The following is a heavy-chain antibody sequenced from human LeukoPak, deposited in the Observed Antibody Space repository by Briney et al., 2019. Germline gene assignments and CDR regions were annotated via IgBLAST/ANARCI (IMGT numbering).Heavy chain of an antibody. J-gene: IGHJ4*02. Sequence: GGSLRLSCAASGFTFSSYAMSWVRQAPGKGLEWVSSITGSGDTTYYADSVKGQFTISRDNSKNSLYLQMNSLRAEDTAVYYCARGTEKYCSGGSCGSFDSWGQGTLVTVSS. CDR2: ITGSGDTT. CDR3: ARGTEKYCSGGSCGSFDS. D-gene: IGHD2-15*01. V-gene: IGHV3-23*01. CDR1: GFTFSSYA.